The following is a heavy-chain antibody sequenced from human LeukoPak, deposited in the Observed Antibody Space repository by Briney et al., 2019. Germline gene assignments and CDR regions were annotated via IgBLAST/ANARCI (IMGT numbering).Heavy chain of an antibody. J-gene: IGHJ4*02. V-gene: IGHV3-21*01. CDR1: GFTFSSYS. D-gene: IGHD5-12*01. Sequence: GGSLRLSCAASGFTFSSYSMNWVRQAPGKGLEGGSSISSSSSYIYYADSVKGRFTISRDNAKNSLYLQMNSLRAEDTAVYYCARDGSGYLRPFDYWGQGTLVTVSS. CDR3: ARDGSGYLRPFDY. CDR2: ISSSSSYI.